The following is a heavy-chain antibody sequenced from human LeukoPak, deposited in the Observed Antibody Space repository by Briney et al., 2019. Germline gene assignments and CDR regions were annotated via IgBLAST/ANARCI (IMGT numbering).Heavy chain of an antibody. D-gene: IGHD6-19*01. CDR3: ASPPLGSGWYEYFQH. CDR2: INPNSGGT. V-gene: IGHV1-2*02. CDR1: GYTFTGSY. J-gene: IGHJ1*01. Sequence: ASVKVSFKASGYTFTGSYIHWVRQAPGQGLEWMGWINPNSGGTNYAQKFQGRVTMTRDTSISTAYMELSSLRSDETALYYCASPPLGSGWYEYFQHWGQATLVTVSS.